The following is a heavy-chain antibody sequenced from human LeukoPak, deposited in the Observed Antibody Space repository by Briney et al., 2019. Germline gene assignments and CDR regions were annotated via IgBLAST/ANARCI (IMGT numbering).Heavy chain of an antibody. CDR2: IIPIFGTA. CDR1: GGTFSSYA. Sequence: ASVKVSCKASGGTFSSYAISWARQAPGQGLEWMGGIIPIFGTANYAQKFQGRVTITADKSTSTAYMELSSLRSEDTAVYYCARVGIGNKGLFAYWGQGTLVTVSS. CDR3: ARVGIGNKGLFAY. J-gene: IGHJ4*02. V-gene: IGHV1-69*06. D-gene: IGHD2-15*01.